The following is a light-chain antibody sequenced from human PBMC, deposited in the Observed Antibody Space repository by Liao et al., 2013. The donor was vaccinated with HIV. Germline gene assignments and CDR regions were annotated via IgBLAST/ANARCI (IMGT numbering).Light chain of an antibody. CDR1: NIGSKS. CDR2: YDS. J-gene: IGLJ3*02. Sequence: SYVLTQPPSVSVAPRKTARITCGGNNIGSKSVQWYQQKPGQAPVLVIYYDSDRPSGIPERFSGSKSGNTATLTISTVEAGDEADYYCQVWDSGSDHRVFGGGTKVTVL. CDR3: QVWDSGSDHRV. V-gene: IGLV3-21*04.